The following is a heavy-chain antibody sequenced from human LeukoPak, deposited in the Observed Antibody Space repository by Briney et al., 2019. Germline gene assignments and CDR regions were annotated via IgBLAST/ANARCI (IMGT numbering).Heavy chain of an antibody. CDR3: ATVPDPYDRGHY. CDR2: IYSGGST. D-gene: IGHD3-10*02. CDR1: GFTVSSNY. J-gene: IGHJ4*02. V-gene: IGHV3-53*01. Sequence: GGSLRLSCAASGFTVSSNYMSWVRQAPGKGLEWVSVIYSGGSTYYADSVKGRFTISRDNSKNTLYLQVNSLRAEDTAVYYCATVPDPYDRGHYWGQGTLVTVSS.